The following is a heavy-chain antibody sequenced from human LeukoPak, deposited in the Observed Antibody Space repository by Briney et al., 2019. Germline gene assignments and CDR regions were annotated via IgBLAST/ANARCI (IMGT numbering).Heavy chain of an antibody. CDR1: GGSISSRSYY. Sequence: SETLSLTCTVSGGSISSRSYYWGWIRQPPGKGLEWIGRIFYSGTTYYNPSLKSRVTISVDTSKNQFSLRLSSVTAADTAVYYCASENCSGTSCSSFDYWGQGTLVTVSS. D-gene: IGHD2-2*01. CDR2: IFYSGTT. V-gene: IGHV4-39*01. CDR3: ASENCSGTSCSSFDY. J-gene: IGHJ4*02.